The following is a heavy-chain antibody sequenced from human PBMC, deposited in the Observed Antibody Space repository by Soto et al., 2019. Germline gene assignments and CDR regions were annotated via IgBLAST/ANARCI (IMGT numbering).Heavy chain of an antibody. D-gene: IGHD5-12*01. CDR2: IKSKTDGGTT. Sequence: PGGSLRLSCAASGFTFSNAWMSWVRQAPGKGLEWVGRIKSKTDGGTTDYAAPVKGRFTISRDDSKNTLYLQMNSLKTEDTAVYYCTTVPYSGYDYDAFDIWGQGTMVTVSS. CDR1: GFTFSNAW. J-gene: IGHJ3*02. CDR3: TTVPYSGYDYDAFDI. V-gene: IGHV3-15*01.